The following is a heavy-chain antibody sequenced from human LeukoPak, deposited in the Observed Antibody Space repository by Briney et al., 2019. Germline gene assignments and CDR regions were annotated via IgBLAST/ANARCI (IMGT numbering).Heavy chain of an antibody. CDR3: AKSSYYDSSGYYREYYFDY. CDR1: GFTFSSYG. V-gene: IGHV3-30*18. Sequence: PGGSLRLSCAASGFTFSSYGMHWVRQAPGKGLEWVAVISYDGSNKYYADSAKGRFTISRDNSKSTLYLQMNSLRAEDTAVYYCAKSSYYDSSGYYREYYFDYWGQGTLVTVSS. J-gene: IGHJ4*02. CDR2: ISYDGSNK. D-gene: IGHD3-22*01.